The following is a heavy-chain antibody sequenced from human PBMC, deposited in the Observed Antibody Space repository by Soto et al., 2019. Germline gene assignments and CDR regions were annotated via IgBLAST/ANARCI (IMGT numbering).Heavy chain of an antibody. J-gene: IGHJ6*02. CDR1: GGSFSGSY. CDR2: INHSGST. V-gene: IGHV4-34*01. Sequence: PXETLSLPRPVYGGSFSGSYWSWIRQPPGKGLEWIGEINHSGSTNYNPSLKSRVTISVDTSKNQFSLKLSSVTAADTAVYYCARALKGYYYYYGMDVWGQGTTVTVSS. CDR3: ARALKGYYYYYGMDV.